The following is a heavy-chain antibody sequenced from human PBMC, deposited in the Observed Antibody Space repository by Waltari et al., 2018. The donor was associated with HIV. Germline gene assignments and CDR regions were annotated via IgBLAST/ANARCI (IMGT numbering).Heavy chain of an antibody. D-gene: IGHD1-26*01. J-gene: IGHJ6*02. V-gene: IGHV3-7*01. Sequence: EVQLMESGGGLVQSGGSLRLSCAASGFTFTNYWMSWVRQTPGKGLGGVATVKDDGSEKYYMGSVKGRFTISRDDAKNSIFLQMNSLRAEDTAVYYCARIGTFPHNYAIDFWGQGTTVTVSS. CDR3: ARIGTFPHNYAIDF. CDR1: GFTFTNYW. CDR2: VKDDGSEK.